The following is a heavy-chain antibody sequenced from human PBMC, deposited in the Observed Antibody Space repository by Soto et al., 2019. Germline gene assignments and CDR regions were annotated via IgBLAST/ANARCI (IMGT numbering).Heavy chain of an antibody. CDR1: GFIFSSYA. V-gene: IGHV3-23*02. J-gene: IGHJ4*02. D-gene: IGHD5-12*01. CDR3: ARLFPGYSGYDYGHYFDY. Sequence: GGSLRLSCAASGFIFSSYAMSWVRQAPGKGLEWVSAISGSGGSTYYSPSFQGHVTISADKSISTAYLQWSSLKASDTAMYYCARLFPGYSGYDYGHYFDYWGQGTLVTVSS. CDR2: ISGSGGST.